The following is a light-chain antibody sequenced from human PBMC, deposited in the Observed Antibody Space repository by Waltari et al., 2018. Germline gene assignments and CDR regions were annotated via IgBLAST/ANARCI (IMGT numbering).Light chain of an antibody. CDR2: RND. CDR1: SSNIGNNV. V-gene: IGLV1-44*01. CDR3: AAWDDSLNGRWV. J-gene: IGLJ2*01. Sequence: TQPPSESGTPGQRVTISCSGSSSNIGNNVVNWYQQVPGTTPKLLIYRNDQRPSGVPDRISGSKSGTSASLAISGLQSEDEAHYYCAAWDDSLNGRWVFGGGTKLTVL.